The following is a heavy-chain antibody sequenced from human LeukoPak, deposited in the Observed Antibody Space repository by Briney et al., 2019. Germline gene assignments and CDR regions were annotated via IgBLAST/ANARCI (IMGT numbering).Heavy chain of an antibody. D-gene: IGHD1-26*01. CDR1: GYTLTELS. CDR2: FDPEDGET. Sequence: ASVKVSCKVSGYTLTELSMHWVRQAPGKGLEWMGGFDPEDGETIYAQKFQSRVTMTEDTSTDTAYMELSSLRSEDTAVYYCATLNSVGATIDAFDIWGQGTMVTVSS. V-gene: IGHV1-24*01. J-gene: IGHJ3*02. CDR3: ATLNSVGATIDAFDI.